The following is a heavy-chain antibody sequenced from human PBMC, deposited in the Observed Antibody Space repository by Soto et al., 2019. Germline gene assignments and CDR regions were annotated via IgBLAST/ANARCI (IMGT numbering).Heavy chain of an antibody. CDR1: GGSISSGDYY. J-gene: IGHJ4*02. CDR3: ARADYSSSWYGY. CDR2: IYYSGST. D-gene: IGHD6-13*01. Sequence: PSETLSLTCTVSGGSISSGDYYWSWIRQPPGKGLEWIGYIYYSGSTNYNPSLKSRVTISVDTSKNQFSLKLSSVTAADTAVYYCARADYSSSWYGYWGQGTLVTVSS. V-gene: IGHV4-61*08.